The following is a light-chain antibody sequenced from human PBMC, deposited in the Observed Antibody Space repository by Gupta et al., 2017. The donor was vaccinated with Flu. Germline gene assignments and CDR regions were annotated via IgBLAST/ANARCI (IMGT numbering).Light chain of an antibody. CDR3: AAWDDNLNGLV. CDR2: RNI. Sequence: VTISCSGSGSNVEKNNVYWYQLLPGTAPKILIYRNIQRPSGVPDRFFGSKSGTSASLAIIGLRSEDEADYYCAAWDDNLNGLVFGEGTKLTVL. J-gene: IGLJ3*02. V-gene: IGLV1-47*01. CDR1: GSNVEKNN.